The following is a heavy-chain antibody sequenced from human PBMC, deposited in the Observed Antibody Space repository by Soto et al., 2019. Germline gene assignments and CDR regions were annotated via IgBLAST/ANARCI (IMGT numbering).Heavy chain of an antibody. V-gene: IGHV4-39*01. CDR2: IYYSGST. D-gene: IGHD1-26*01. J-gene: IGHJ5*02. CDR1: GGSISSSSYY. Sequence: PSETLSLTCTVSGGSISSSSYYWGWIRQPPGKGLEWIGSIYYSGSTYYNPSLKSRVTISVDTSKNQFSLKLSSVTAADTAVYYCARRPQQRGAVGWFDPWGQGTLVTVSS. CDR3: ARRPQQRGAVGWFDP.